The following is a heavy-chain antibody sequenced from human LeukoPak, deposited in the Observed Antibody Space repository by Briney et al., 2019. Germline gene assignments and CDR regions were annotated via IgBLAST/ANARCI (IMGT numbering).Heavy chain of an antibody. Sequence: GGSLRLSCAASGFTFSSYAMSWVRQAPGKGLEWVSAISGSGSTIYYADSVKGRFTISRDNAKNSLYLQMNSLRAEDTAVYYCARERAFGAMVRGPYDAFDIWGQGTMVTVSS. CDR1: GFTFSSYA. D-gene: IGHD3-10*01. CDR2: ISGSGSTI. CDR3: ARERAFGAMVRGPYDAFDI. J-gene: IGHJ3*02. V-gene: IGHV3-23*01.